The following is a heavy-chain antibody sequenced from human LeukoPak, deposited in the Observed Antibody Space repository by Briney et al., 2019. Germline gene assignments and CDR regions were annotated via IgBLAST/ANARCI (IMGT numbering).Heavy chain of an antibody. Sequence: GGYLRLSCEVSGFIFSNYGMHWVRQAPGKGLEWVARIWYDGRTKFHADSVRGRFTISRDNSANTLYLEMSSLRAEDTAVYYRAREWGRIAVAGGPGYWRQGALVTVSS. CDR3: AREWGRIAVAGGPGY. CDR1: GFIFSNYG. J-gene: IGHJ4*02. CDR2: IWYDGRTK. V-gene: IGHV3-33*01. D-gene: IGHD6-19*01.